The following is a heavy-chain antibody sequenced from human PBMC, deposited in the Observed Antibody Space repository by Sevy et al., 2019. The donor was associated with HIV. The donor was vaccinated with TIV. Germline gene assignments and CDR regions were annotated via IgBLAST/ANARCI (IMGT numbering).Heavy chain of an antibody. J-gene: IGHJ4*02. CDR1: GFTFSSYS. CDR2: ISSSSSYI. V-gene: IGHV3-21*01. Sequence: GESLKISCAASGFTFSSYSMNWVRQAPGKGLEWVSSISSSSSYIYYADSVKGRFTISRDNAKNSLYLQMNSLRAEDTAVYYCARASPDYYDSSGYYFYWGQGTLVTVSS. D-gene: IGHD3-22*01. CDR3: ARASPDYYDSSGYYFY.